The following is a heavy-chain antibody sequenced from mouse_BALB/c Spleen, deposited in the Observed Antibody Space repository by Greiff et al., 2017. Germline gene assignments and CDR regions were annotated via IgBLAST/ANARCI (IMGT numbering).Heavy chain of an antibody. J-gene: IGHJ3*01. CDR2: IYPGNSDT. CDR3: TRSGITTAPFAY. D-gene: IGHD1-1*01. V-gene: IGHV1-5*01. CDR1: GYSFTSYW. Sequence: VQLQQSGTVLARPGASVKMSCKASGYSFTSYWMHWVKQRPGQGLEWIGAIYPGNSDTSYNQKFKGKAKLTAVTSASTAYMELSSLTNEDSAVYYCTRSGITTAPFAYWGQGTLVTVSA.